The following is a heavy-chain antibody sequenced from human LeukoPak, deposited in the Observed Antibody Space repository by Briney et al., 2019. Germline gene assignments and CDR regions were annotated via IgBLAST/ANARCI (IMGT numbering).Heavy chain of an antibody. CDR2: IIPIFGTA. Sequence: EASVKLSCKASGGTFSSYAISWVRQAPGQGLEWMGGIIPIFGTANYAQKFQGRVTITADKSTSTAYMELSSLSSEDTAVYSCASGSGSGYAFGIWGQGTMVTVSS. J-gene: IGHJ3*02. CDR3: ASGSGSGYAFGI. CDR1: GGTFSSYA. D-gene: IGHD6-19*01. V-gene: IGHV1-69*06.